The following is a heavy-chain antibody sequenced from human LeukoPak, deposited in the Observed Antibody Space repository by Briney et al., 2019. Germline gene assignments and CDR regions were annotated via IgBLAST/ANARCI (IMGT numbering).Heavy chain of an antibody. Sequence: SETLSLTCTVSGGSISSSRYYWGWIRQPPGKGLEWIGSIYYSGSTYYNPSLKSRGTISVDTSKNQFSLKLSSVTAADTAVYYCARGNYYHFWSGYFASWGQGTLVTVSS. J-gene: IGHJ4*02. CDR2: IYYSGST. CDR1: GGSISSSRYY. D-gene: IGHD3-3*01. V-gene: IGHV4-39*07. CDR3: ARGNYYHFWSGYFAS.